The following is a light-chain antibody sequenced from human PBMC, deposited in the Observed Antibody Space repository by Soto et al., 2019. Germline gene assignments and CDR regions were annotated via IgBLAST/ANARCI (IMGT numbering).Light chain of an antibody. CDR3: HWDVSSGT. V-gene: IGKV3-20*01. CDR1: QSSGSY. CDR2: GAS. Sequence: EIVLTQAPATPSLSPGERATLSCRASQSSGSYLAWYQRKPGEAPRLLIYGASNGAAGIPDRFSGSGSGTDFPLFISRLEPEDFAVYCCHWDVSSGTFGQGTKVDIK. J-gene: IGKJ1*01.